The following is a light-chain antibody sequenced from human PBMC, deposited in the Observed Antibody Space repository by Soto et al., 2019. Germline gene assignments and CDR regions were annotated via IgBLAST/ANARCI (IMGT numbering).Light chain of an antibody. Sequence: EIVMTQSPATLSVSPGERATLSCRASQSVGTNLAWYQQKPGQAPRLLIYPASARATGIPARFSGSGSGTEFTLTISSLQSEDFAVYYCQHYYNWPPTFGQGTKVEI. V-gene: IGKV3-15*01. J-gene: IGKJ1*01. CDR1: QSVGTN. CDR2: PAS. CDR3: QHYYNWPPT.